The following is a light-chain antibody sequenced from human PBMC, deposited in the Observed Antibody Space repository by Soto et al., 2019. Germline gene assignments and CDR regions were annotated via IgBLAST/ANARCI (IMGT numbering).Light chain of an antibody. V-gene: IGLV2-14*03. Sequence: QSVLTQPASVSGSPGQSITVSCTGTSSDVGVYDYVSWYQQHPGKAPKLIIYDDSNRPSGVSDRFSGSKSGNTASLTISGLQAEDAADYYCSSYTSSITLFVFGSGTKVTVL. CDR3: SSYTSSITLFV. CDR1: SSDVGVYDY. CDR2: DDS. J-gene: IGLJ1*01.